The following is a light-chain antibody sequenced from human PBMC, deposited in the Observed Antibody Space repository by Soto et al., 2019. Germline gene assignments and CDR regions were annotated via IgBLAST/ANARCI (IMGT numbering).Light chain of an antibody. CDR3: SSFAAGKTDV. J-gene: IGLJ1*01. CDR2: EVS. CDR1: SSDVGGYDY. V-gene: IGLV2-14*01. Sequence: QSVLTQPASVSGSPGQSITISCTGTSSDVGGYDYVSWYQQHPGKDPKLMIYEVSNRPSGVSNRFSGSKSGNTASLTISGLQAEDEADYYCSSFAAGKTDVFGTGTKVTVL.